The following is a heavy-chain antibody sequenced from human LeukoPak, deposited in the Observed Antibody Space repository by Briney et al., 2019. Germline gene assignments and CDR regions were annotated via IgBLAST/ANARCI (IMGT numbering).Heavy chain of an antibody. Sequence: GESLKISCKGSGYSFTTHWIAWVRQMPGKGLEWMVIIYPGDSYTKYSPAFQGHVTISADKSISTAYLQWSSLKASDSAMYYCARFAGFCSSTTCYTHMDVWGKGTTVTVSS. CDR1: GYSFTTHW. CDR2: IYPGDSYT. D-gene: IGHD2-2*02. J-gene: IGHJ6*03. V-gene: IGHV5-51*01. CDR3: ARFAGFCSSTTCYTHMDV.